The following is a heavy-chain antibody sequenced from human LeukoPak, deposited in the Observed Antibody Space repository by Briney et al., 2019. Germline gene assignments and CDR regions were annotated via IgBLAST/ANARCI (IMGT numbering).Heavy chain of an antibody. CDR1: GLTVSSNN. J-gene: IGHJ5*02. V-gene: IGHV3-53*01. D-gene: IGHD6-13*01. CDR3: ARYPAGRFDP. CDR2: IYSGGST. Sequence: GGSLRPSCAASGLTVSSNNMSWVRQAPGKGLEWDSVIYSGGSTYYPDSVKGRFTISRDNSKNTLYLQMNSLRAEDTAVYYCARYPAGRFDPWGQGTLVTVSS.